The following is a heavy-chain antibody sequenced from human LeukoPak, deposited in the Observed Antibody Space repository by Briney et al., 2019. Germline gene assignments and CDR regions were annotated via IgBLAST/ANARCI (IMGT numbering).Heavy chain of an antibody. J-gene: IGHJ3*02. Sequence: GGSLRLSCAASGFTFTSFAMSWVRQAPGKGLEWVSTISRSGVATYYANSVKGRFTISRDNSKNTLYLQMNSLRAEDTAVYYCAKDLRWLRLGHDAFDIWGQGTMVTVSS. V-gene: IGHV3-23*01. D-gene: IGHD5-12*01. CDR2: ISRSGVAT. CDR1: GFTFTSFA. CDR3: AKDLRWLRLGHDAFDI.